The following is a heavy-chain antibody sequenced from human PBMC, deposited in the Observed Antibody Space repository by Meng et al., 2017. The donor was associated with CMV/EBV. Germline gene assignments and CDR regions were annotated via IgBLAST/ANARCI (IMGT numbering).Heavy chain of an antibody. CDR2: IHPNSGRT. D-gene: IGHD3-22*01. V-gene: IGHV1-2*02. Sequence: ASVKVSCKASGYTFTGYYMHWLRQAPGQGIEWMGWIHPNSGRTNYAQKFKGRVTMTRDTSISTAYMELSRLRSDDTAVYYCARVNYYDSSGYYPDYWGQGTLVTVSS. CDR3: ARVNYYDSSGYYPDY. CDR1: GYTFTGYY. J-gene: IGHJ4*02.